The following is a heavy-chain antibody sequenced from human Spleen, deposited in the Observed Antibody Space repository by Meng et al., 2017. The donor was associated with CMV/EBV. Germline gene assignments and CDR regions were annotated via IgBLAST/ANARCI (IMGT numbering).Heavy chain of an antibody. CDR1: GYSFTTYW. J-gene: IGHJ6*02. CDR3: ARQTGSWYYYYGVDV. Sequence: GGSLRLSCKGSGYSFTTYWIAWVRQMPGKGLEWMGIIYPGDSDTRYSPSFQGQVTISADKSISTAYLQWSSLKASDTAMYYCARQTGSWYYYYGVDVWGQGTTVTVSS. CDR2: IYPGDSDT. V-gene: IGHV5-51*01. D-gene: IGHD6-13*01.